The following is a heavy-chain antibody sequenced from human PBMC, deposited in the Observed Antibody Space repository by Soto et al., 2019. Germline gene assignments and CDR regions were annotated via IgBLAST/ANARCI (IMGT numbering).Heavy chain of an antibody. CDR2: IYYSGST. V-gene: IGHV4-30-4*08. Sequence: SETLSLTCSVSGGSISSSSYYWGWIRQPPGKGLEWIGYIYYSGSTYYNPSLKSRVTISVDTSKNQFSLKLSSVTAADTAVYYCARYVTTSVREHVDYWGQGTLVTVSS. J-gene: IGHJ4*02. CDR1: GGSISSSSYY. D-gene: IGHD4-17*01. CDR3: ARYVTTSVREHVDY.